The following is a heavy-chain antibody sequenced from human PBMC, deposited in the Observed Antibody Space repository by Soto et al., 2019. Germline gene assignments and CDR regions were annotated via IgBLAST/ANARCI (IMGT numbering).Heavy chain of an antibody. D-gene: IGHD2-2*01. Sequence: EVQLVESGGGLVQPGRSLRLSCAASGFTFDDYAMHWVRQAPGKGLAWVSGISWNSGSIGYADSVKGRFTISRDNAKNSLYLQMNSLRAEDTALYYCAKDTQRYYYYGMDVWGQGTTVTVSS. CDR3: AKDTQRYYYYGMDV. CDR2: ISWNSGSI. CDR1: GFTFDDYA. J-gene: IGHJ6*02. V-gene: IGHV3-9*01.